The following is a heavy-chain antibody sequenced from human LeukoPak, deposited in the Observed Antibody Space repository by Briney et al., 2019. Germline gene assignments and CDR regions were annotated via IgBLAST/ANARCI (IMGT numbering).Heavy chain of an antibody. CDR1: GFTFSSYA. V-gene: IGHV3-30-3*02. CDR3: EKIAAAGSY. J-gene: IGHJ4*02. D-gene: IGHD6-13*01. CDR2: ISYDGSNK. Sequence: GGSLRLSCAASGFTFSSYAMHWVRQAPGKGLEWVAVISYDGSNKYYADSVKGRFTISRDNSKNTLYLQMNSLRAEDTAVYYCEKIAAAGSYWGQGTLVTVSS.